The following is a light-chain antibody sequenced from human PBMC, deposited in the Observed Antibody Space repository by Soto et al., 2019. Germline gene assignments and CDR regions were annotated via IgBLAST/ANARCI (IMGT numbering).Light chain of an antibody. CDR1: QSVLYSSNHQNY. CDR2: WAS. V-gene: IGKV4-1*01. Sequence: DIVMTQSPDSLAVSLGERATINCKSSQSVLYSSNHQNYLAWYQQKPGQPPQLLIYWASTRESGVPDRFSGSGSGTDFTLTISSLQAEYVAVYYCQQYYTPPLTFGGGTKVEIK. J-gene: IGKJ4*01. CDR3: QQYYTPPLT.